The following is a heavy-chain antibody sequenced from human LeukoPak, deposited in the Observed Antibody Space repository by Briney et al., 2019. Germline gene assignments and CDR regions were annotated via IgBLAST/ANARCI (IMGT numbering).Heavy chain of an antibody. Sequence: PGWSLRLSCAASGFTLSTYSMNWVRQAPGKGLEWVSSISSSSSYMYYADSVKGRFIISRDNAKNSLHLQMNSLRAEDTAVYYCARGGVGLVIIPGWEYDYYGLDVWGQGTTVTVSS. CDR3: ARGGVGLVIIPGWEYDYYGLDV. D-gene: IGHD3/OR15-3a*01. V-gene: IGHV3-21*01. CDR1: GFTLSTYS. J-gene: IGHJ6*02. CDR2: ISSSSSYM.